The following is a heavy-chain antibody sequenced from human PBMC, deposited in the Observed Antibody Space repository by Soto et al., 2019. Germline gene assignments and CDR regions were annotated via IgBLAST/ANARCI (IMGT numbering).Heavy chain of an antibody. J-gene: IGHJ6*03. V-gene: IGHV4-34*01. D-gene: IGHD6-6*01. CDR3: ARGRGAARTHYYYYYYYMDV. CDR1: GGSFSGLY. CDR2: INHSGST. Sequence: PSETLSLTCVVYGGSFSGLYWSWIRQPPGKGLEWIGEINHSGSTNYNPSLKSRVTISVDTSKNQFSLKLSSVTAADTAVYYCARGRGAARTHYYYYYYYMDVWGKGTTVTVSS.